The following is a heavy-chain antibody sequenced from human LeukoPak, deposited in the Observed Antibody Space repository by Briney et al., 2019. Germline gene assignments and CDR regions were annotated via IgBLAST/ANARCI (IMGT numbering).Heavy chain of an antibody. CDR1: GYTFTGYY. V-gene: IGHV1-2*02. D-gene: IGHD6-13*01. Sequence: ASVKVSCKASGYTFTGYYMHWVRQAPGQGLEWMGWINPNSGGTNYAQKFQGRVTMTRDTSISTAYMELSRLRSDDTAVYYCARDRIAAAGPFDYWGQGTLVTVSS. CDR2: INPNSGGT. CDR3: ARDRIAAAGPFDY. J-gene: IGHJ4*02.